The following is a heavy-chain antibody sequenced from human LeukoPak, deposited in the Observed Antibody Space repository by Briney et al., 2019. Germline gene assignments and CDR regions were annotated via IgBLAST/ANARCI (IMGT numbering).Heavy chain of an antibody. Sequence: GESLKISCEGSGYSFTSYWIGWVRQMPGKGLEWMGIIYPGDSDTRYSPSFQGQVTISADKSISTAYLQWSSLKASDTAMYYCARMTGFAYTSYYYYYMDVWGKGTTVTVSS. V-gene: IGHV5-51*01. D-gene: IGHD3-16*01. CDR2: IYPGDSDT. J-gene: IGHJ6*03. CDR1: GYSFTSYW. CDR3: ARMTGFAYTSYYYYYMDV.